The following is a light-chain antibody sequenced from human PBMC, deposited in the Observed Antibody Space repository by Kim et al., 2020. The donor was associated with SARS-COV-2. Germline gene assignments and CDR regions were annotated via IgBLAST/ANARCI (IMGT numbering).Light chain of an antibody. Sequence: EIVLTQSPGTLSLSPGERATLSCRASQSVSGSYLAWYQQKPGQAPRLLIYDASSRATGIPDRFSGSGSGTDFTLTISRLEPEDFAVYYCPQYGSSPRTFGQGTKVDIK. CDR3: PQYGSSPRT. J-gene: IGKJ1*01. CDR1: QSVSGSY. V-gene: IGKV3-20*01. CDR2: DAS.